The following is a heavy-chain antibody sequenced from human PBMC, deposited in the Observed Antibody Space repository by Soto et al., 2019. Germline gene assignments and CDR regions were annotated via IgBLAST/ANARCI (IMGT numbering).Heavy chain of an antibody. Sequence: GGCLRLSCAASGFTFSSYGMHWVRQAPGKGLEWVAVISYDGSNKYYADSVKGRFTISRDNSKNTLYLQMNSLRAEDTAVYYCAKETEVVVAVNWFDPWGQGTLVTAPQ. J-gene: IGHJ5*02. CDR3: AKETEVVVAVNWFDP. V-gene: IGHV3-30*18. CDR2: ISYDGSNK. CDR1: GFTFSSYG. D-gene: IGHD2-15*01.